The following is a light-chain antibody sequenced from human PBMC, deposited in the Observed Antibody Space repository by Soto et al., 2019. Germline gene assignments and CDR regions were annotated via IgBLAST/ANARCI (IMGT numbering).Light chain of an antibody. V-gene: IGKV3-20*01. J-gene: IGKJ5*01. CDR1: QSVTSNY. CDR3: QQYGSSPSIA. Sequence: EIVVTQGPGTLSLSPGEGATLPCRATQSVTSNYLAWYQQKPGQAPRLPIYGASSRATGVPERFSGSGSGTDFTLTIIRLEPEDYAVYYYQQYGSSPSIAFGQGTRLEI. CDR2: GAS.